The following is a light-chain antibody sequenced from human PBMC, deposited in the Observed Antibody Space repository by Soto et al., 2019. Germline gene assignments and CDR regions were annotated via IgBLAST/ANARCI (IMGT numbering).Light chain of an antibody. V-gene: IGKV1D-16*01. CDR3: QQYNSYSWT. Sequence: DIQMTQSPSSVSASVGDRVTITCRASQGISSWLAWYQQKPEKAPKLVIYDASSLQSGVPSRFSGSGSGTEFTLTISSLQPDDFATYYCQQYNSYSWTFGQGTKVVIK. CDR1: QGISSW. CDR2: DAS. J-gene: IGKJ1*01.